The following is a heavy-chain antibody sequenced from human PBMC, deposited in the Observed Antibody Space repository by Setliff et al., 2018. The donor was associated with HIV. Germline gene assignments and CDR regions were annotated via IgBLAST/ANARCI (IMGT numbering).Heavy chain of an antibody. J-gene: IGHJ5*02. D-gene: IGHD7-27*01. Sequence: ASVKVSCKASGYTFTGYYIHWVRQAPGQGLEWMGWINPHSGGTNYAQNFQGRVTMTRDTSIRTANMELSRLRSDDTAVYYCAKTAMTGDPAIGWFDPWGQGTLVTVSS. V-gene: IGHV1-2*02. CDR3: AKTAMTGDPAIGWFDP. CDR2: INPHSGGT. CDR1: GYTFTGYY.